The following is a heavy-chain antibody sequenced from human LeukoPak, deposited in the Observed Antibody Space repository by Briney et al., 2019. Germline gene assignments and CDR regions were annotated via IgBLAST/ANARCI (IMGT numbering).Heavy chain of an antibody. Sequence: KPSETLSLTCAVYGGSFSGYYWSWIRQPPGKGLEWIGEINHSGSTNYNPSLKSRVTISVDTSKNQFSLKLSSVTAADTAVYYCARLYSSGWYGFVYDYWGQGTLVTVSS. D-gene: IGHD6-19*01. CDR1: GGSFSGYY. CDR3: ARLYSSGWYGFVYDY. J-gene: IGHJ4*02. CDR2: INHSGST. V-gene: IGHV4-34*01.